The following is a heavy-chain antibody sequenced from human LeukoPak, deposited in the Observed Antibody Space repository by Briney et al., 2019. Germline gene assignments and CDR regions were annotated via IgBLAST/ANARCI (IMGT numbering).Heavy chain of an antibody. CDR2: ISYDGSNK. CDR1: GFTFSSYG. CDR3: AKDWGTTSSFDI. J-gene: IGHJ3*02. D-gene: IGHD3-16*01. Sequence: QPGGSLRLSCAASGFTFSSYGMHWVRQAPGKGLEWVAVISYDGSNKYYADSVKGRFTISRDNSKNTLYLQMNSLRAEDTAVYYCAKDWGTTSSFDIWGQGTMVTVSS. V-gene: IGHV3-30*18.